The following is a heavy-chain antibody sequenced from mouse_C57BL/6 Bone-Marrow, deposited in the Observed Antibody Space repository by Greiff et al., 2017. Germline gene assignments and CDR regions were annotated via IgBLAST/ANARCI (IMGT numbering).Heavy chain of an antibody. Sequence: QVQLQQSGAELARPGASVKLSCKASGYTFTSYGISWVKQRPGQGLEWIGEIYPRSGNTYYNEKFKGKATLTADKSSSTAYMELRSLTSEDSAVYFCARSRITTVVATDYWGQGTTLTVSS. V-gene: IGHV1-81*01. CDR1: GYTFTSYG. J-gene: IGHJ2*01. CDR3: ARSRITTVVATDY. D-gene: IGHD1-1*01. CDR2: IYPRSGNT.